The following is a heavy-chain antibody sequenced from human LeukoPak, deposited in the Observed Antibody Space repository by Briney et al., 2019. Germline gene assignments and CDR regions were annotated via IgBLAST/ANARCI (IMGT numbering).Heavy chain of an antibody. V-gene: IGHV3-30*03. CDR1: GFTFSSYS. J-gene: IGHJ4*02. Sequence: GGSLRLSCAASGFTFSSYSMNWVRQAPGKGLEWVAVISYDGSNKYYADSVKGRFTISRDNSKNTLYLQMNSLRAEDTAVYYCARVSYYGGNGFDYWGQGTLVTVSS. D-gene: IGHD4-23*01. CDR3: ARVSYYGGNGFDY. CDR2: ISYDGSNK.